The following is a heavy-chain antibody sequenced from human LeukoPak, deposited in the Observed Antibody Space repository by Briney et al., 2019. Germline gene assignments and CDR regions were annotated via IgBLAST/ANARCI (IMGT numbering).Heavy chain of an antibody. CDR1: GGSVSSGSYY. Sequence: SETLSLTCTVSGGSVSSGSYYWSWIRQPPGKGLEWIGYIYYSGSTNYNPSLKSRATISVDTSKNQFSLKLSSVTAADTAVYYCARDLGYYYDSSGYSKNNWFDPWGQGTLVTVSS. J-gene: IGHJ5*02. CDR2: IYYSGST. V-gene: IGHV4-61*01. CDR3: ARDLGYYYDSSGYSKNNWFDP. D-gene: IGHD3-22*01.